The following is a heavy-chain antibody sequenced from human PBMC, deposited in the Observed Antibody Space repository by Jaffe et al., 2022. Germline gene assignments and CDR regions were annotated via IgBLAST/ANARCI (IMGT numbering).Heavy chain of an antibody. D-gene: IGHD6-19*01. CDR1: GYTFTSYD. CDR3: ARGGQWPDSWYFDV. Sequence: QVQLVQSGAEVKKPGASVKVSCKASGYTFTSYDINWVRQATGQGLEWMGWMNPNSGNTAYAQKFQGRVTMTRNSSISTAYMELSSLRSEDTAVYYCARGGQWPDSWYFDVWGSGTLVTVSS. J-gene: IGHJ2*01. CDR2: MNPNSGNT. V-gene: IGHV1-8*01.